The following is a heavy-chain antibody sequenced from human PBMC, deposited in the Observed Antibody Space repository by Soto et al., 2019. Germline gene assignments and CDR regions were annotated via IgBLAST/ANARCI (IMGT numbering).Heavy chain of an antibody. CDR2: IYYSGST. V-gene: IGHV4-39*01. D-gene: IGHD6-13*01. J-gene: IGHJ6*02. CDR1: GGSISSSSYY. CDR3: ARTTSSWRYYYGMDV. Sequence: SETLSHTCTVSGGSISSSSYYWGWIRQPPGKGLEWIGSIYYSGSTYYNPSLKSRVTISVDTSKNQFSLKLSSVTAADTAGYYCARTTSSWRYYYGMDVWGQGTTVTVSS.